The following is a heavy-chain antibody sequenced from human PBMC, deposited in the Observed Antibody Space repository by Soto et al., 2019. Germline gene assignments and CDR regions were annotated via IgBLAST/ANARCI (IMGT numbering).Heavy chain of an antibody. Sequence: NPSETLSLTCTVSGGSISSGGYYWSWIRQHPGKGLEWIGYIYYSGSTYYNPSLKSRVTISVDTSKDQLSLKLSSVTAADTAVYYCARVDRVYGSSWYYFDYWGQGTLVTVSS. J-gene: IGHJ4*02. D-gene: IGHD6-13*01. CDR1: GGSISSGGYY. CDR2: IYYSGST. CDR3: ARVDRVYGSSWYYFDY. V-gene: IGHV4-31*03.